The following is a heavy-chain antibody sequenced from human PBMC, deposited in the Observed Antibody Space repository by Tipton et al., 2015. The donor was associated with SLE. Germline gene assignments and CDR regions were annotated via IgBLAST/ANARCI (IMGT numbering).Heavy chain of an antibody. D-gene: IGHD1-14*01. CDR2: INHSGST. J-gene: IGHJ2*01. CDR3: AAQPVAGLWYFDL. Sequence: GLVKPSETLSLTCAVYGGSFSGYYWSWIRQPPGKGLEWIGEINHSGSTNYNPSLKSRVTISVDTSKNQFSLKLSSVTAADTAVYYCAAQPVAGLWYFDLWGRGTLVTVSS. CDR1: GGSFSGYY. V-gene: IGHV4-34*01.